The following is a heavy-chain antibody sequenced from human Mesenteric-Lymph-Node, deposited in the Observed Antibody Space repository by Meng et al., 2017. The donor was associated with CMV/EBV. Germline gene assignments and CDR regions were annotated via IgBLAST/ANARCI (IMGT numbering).Heavy chain of an antibody. V-gene: IGHV3-20*03. CDR1: GFTFEDYG. CDR3: ARIGGSYYDGNAFDI. CDR2: IDRGGGNT. Sequence: SGFTFEDYGMSWVRQVPGKGLEWVSGIDRGGGNTYDADSVRGRFTISRENNKRSLYLQMNSLRAEDTALYYCARIGGSYYDGNAFDIWGQGTMVTVSS. D-gene: IGHD3-10*01. J-gene: IGHJ3*02.